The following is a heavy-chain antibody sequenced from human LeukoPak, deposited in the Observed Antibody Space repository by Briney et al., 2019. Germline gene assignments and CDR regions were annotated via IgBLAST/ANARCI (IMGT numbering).Heavy chain of an antibody. Sequence: PGGSLRLSCAASGFTFNSYGMNWVRQAPGKGLEWVAFIQYDGSNKYYADSVKGRFTVSRDNSKSTVYLQMNDLRGEDTAVYYCTKAKGQSWLFSHYWGRGTLVTASS. J-gene: IGHJ4*02. V-gene: IGHV3-30*02. D-gene: IGHD3-22*01. CDR1: GFTFNSYG. CDR3: TKAKGQSWLFSHY. CDR2: IQYDGSNK.